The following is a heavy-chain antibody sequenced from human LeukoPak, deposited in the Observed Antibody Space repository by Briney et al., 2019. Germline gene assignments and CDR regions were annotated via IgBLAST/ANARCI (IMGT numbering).Heavy chain of an antibody. CDR2: ISYDGSNK. D-gene: IGHD6-13*01. V-gene: IGHV3-30*18. CDR1: GFTFGSYG. Sequence: GGSLRLSCAASGFTFGSYGMHWVRQAPGKGLEGVAVISYDGSNKYYADSVKGRFTISRDNSKNTLYLQMNSLRAEDTAVYYCAKDLRFYSSSWADYWGQGTLVTVSS. CDR3: AKDLRFYSSSWADY. J-gene: IGHJ4*02.